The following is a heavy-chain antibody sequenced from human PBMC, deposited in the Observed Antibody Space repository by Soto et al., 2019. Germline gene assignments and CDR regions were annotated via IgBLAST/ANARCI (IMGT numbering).Heavy chain of an antibody. J-gene: IGHJ6*02. CDR2: IYYSGST. V-gene: IGHV4-31*03. Sequence: QVQLQESGPGLVKPSQTLSLTCTVSGGSISSGGYYWSWIRQHPGKGLEWIGYIYYSGSTYYNPSLKSRVTISVDTSKNQCSLKLSSVTAADTAVYYCAREWFAGGYYYYGMDVWGQGTTVTVSS. CDR1: GGSISSGGYY. D-gene: IGHD3-10*01. CDR3: AREWFAGGYYYYGMDV.